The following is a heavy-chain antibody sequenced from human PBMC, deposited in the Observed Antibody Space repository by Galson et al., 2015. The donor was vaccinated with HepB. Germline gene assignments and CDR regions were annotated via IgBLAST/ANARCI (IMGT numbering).Heavy chain of an antibody. CDR3: VRAGVWDGFDV. J-gene: IGHJ3*01. CDR1: GYTFTGYH. Sequence: SVKVSCKASGYTFTGYHINWVRQAAGQGLEWMGRIKPNSGGTKYAQKFQGRVTMTWDTSISTAYMELSSLRFDDTVVFYCVRAGVWDGFDVWGQGTMVTVSS. CDR2: IKPNSGGT. D-gene: IGHD3-16*01. V-gene: IGHV1-2*05.